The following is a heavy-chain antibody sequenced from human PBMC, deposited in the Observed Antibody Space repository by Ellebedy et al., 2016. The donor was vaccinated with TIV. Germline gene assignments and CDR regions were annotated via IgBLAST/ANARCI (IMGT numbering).Heavy chain of an antibody. CDR1: GYSFTSYW. CDR3: ARQDNGDLRD. D-gene: IGHD2-21*02. V-gene: IGHV5-51*01. Sequence: GESLKISCKGSGYSFTSYWIGWVRQMPGKGLEWMGIIYPGDSDTRYSPSFQGQVTISADKSTNTAYLQWNSLQASDSGIYYCARQDNGDLRDWGQGTLVTVAP. CDR2: IYPGDSDT. J-gene: IGHJ4*02.